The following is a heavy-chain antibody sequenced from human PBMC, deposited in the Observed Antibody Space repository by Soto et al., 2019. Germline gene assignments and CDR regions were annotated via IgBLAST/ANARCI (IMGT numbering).Heavy chain of an antibody. CDR1: GGSFSSGGYY. CDR2: IYYSGST. Sequence: SETLSLTCTVSGGSFSSGGYYWSWIRQLPGKGLEWIGYIYYSGSTYYNPSLKSRFTISLDTSKNQFSLKLSSVTAADTAVYYCARATSFSGHHGYWGQGALVTVSS. D-gene: IGHD2-8*02. V-gene: IGHV4-31*03. J-gene: IGHJ4*02. CDR3: ARATSFSGHHGY.